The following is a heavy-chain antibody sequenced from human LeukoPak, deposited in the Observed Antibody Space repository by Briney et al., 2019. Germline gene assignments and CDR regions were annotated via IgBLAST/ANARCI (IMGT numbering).Heavy chain of an antibody. CDR2: ISGSGGST. J-gene: IGHJ4*02. CDR1: GFTFSSYA. CDR3: AKRPPAPPPYYDFWSGYSGPFFDY. D-gene: IGHD3-3*01. Sequence: GGSLRLSCAASGFTFSSYAMSWVRQAPGKGLEWVSAISGSGGSTYYADSVKGRFTISRDNSKNTLYLQMNSLRAEDTAIYYCAKRPPAPPPYYDFWSGYSGPFFDYWGQGTLVTVSS. V-gene: IGHV3-23*01.